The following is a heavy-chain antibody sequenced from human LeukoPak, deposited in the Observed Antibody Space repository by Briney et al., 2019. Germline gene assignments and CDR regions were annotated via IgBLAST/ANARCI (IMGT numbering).Heavy chain of an antibody. D-gene: IGHD3-3*01. CDR2: IYYSGST. Sequence: SETLSLTCTVSGGSISSYYWSWIRQPPGKGLEWIGYIYYSGSTNYNPSLKSRVTISVDTSKNQFSLKLSSVTAADTAVYYCARGKGYYDFWSNNYYYYYGMDVWGQGTTVTVSS. V-gene: IGHV4-59*12. CDR1: GGSISSYY. CDR3: ARGKGYYDFWSNNYYYYYGMDV. J-gene: IGHJ6*02.